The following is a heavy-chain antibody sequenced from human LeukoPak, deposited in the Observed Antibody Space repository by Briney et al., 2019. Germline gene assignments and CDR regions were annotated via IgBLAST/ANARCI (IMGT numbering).Heavy chain of an antibody. D-gene: IGHD3-10*01. Sequence: PSETLSLTCAVSGSSIGTFSYWAWIRQSPGKGLEWIGTIDPSGTTFYSPSLRSRVTLSVDTSKIHFSLNLSSVTAADTAVYYCAGDVWDYYGSTPDKQRHYYFDFWGRGTLVTVSS. CDR3: AGDVWDYYGSTPDKQRHYYFDF. V-gene: IGHV4-38-2*02. CDR1: GSSIGTFSY. CDR2: IDPSGTT. J-gene: IGHJ4*02.